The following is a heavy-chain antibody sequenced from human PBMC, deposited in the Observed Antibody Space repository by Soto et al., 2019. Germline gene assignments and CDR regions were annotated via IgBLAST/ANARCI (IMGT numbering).Heavy chain of an antibody. Sequence: GGSLRLSCTASGFSFSRYAMSWVRQAPGGGLEWVSFVGGGGTTFSADSVKGRFTISRDNSKNTVYLQMSSLRPEDTAIYYCTKPQGPVGTVTRYTVPNSTFYIDLCGQGTHVTVSS. D-gene: IGHD4-17*01. J-gene: IGHJ4*02. CDR2: VGGGGTT. V-gene: IGHV3-23*01. CDR3: TKPQGPVGTVTRYTVPNSTFYIDL. CDR1: GFSFSRYA.